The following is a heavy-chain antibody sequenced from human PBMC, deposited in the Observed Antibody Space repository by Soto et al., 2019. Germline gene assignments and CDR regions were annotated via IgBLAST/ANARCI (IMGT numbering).Heavy chain of an antibody. V-gene: IGHV3-43*01. J-gene: IGHJ6*02. Sequence: GGSLRLSCAASGFTFDDYTIHWVRQAPGKGLERVSLISWDGGSTYYADSVKGRFTISRDNSKNSLYLQMNSLRTEDTALYYCAKDADTYYYYAMDVWGQRTTVTVSS. CDR2: ISWDGGST. CDR3: AKDADTYYYYAMDV. CDR1: GFTFDDYT.